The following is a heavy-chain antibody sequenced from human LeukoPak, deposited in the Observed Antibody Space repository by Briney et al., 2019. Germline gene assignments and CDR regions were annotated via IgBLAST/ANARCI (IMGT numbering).Heavy chain of an antibody. V-gene: IGHV4-39*07. D-gene: IGHD1-26*01. J-gene: IGHJ4*02. CDR3: ATLSGAKLDYFDY. CDR2: IYYSGST. Sequence: SETLSLTCTVSGGSISSSSYYWGWIRQPPGKGLEWIGSIYYSGSTYYNPSLKSRVTISVDTSKNQFSLKLSSVTAADTAVYYCATLSGAKLDYFDYWGQGTLVTVSS. CDR1: GGSISSSSYY.